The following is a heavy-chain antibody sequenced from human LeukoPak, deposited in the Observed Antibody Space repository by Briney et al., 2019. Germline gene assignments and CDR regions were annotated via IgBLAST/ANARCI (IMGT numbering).Heavy chain of an antibody. Sequence: PSETLSLTCTVSGYSISSGYYWGWIRQPPGKGLERIGSIYHSGSTYYNPSLKSRVTISVDTSKNQFSLKLSSVTAADTAVYYCARDRAGYGDYGGDFDYWGQGTLVTVSS. V-gene: IGHV4-38-2*02. CDR3: ARDRAGYGDYGGDFDY. CDR2: IYHSGST. D-gene: IGHD4-17*01. J-gene: IGHJ4*02. CDR1: GYSISSGYY.